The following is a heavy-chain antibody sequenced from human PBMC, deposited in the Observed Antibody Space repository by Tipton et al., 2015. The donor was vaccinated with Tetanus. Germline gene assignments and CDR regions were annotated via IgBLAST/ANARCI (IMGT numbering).Heavy chain of an antibody. CDR3: AEGRRFCSSNSCHEYYFDS. J-gene: IGHJ4*02. D-gene: IGHD2-2*01. CDR1: GASSTSGDYY. Sequence: VKPSETLSLTCTVSGASSTSGDYYWAWIRQPPGKGPEWIGSIYYTGSTYYNPSLKSRVTISVDTSKNHFSLRLSSVTAAETAVYYCAEGRRFCSSNSCHEYYFDSWGRGTLVTVSS. V-gene: IGHV4-39*02. CDR2: IYYTGST.